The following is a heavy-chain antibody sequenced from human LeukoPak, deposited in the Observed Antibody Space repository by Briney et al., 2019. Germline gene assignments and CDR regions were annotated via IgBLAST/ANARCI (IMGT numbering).Heavy chain of an antibody. CDR2: ISGSGGST. D-gene: IGHD3-10*01. J-gene: IGHJ4*02. CDR1: GFTFSSSG. Sequence: PGGTLRLSCAASGFTFSSSGMSWVRQAPGKGLEWVSAISGSGGSTYYADSVKGRFTISRDNSKNTLYLQMNSLRAEDTAVYYCAKDPTPMVRGVLWGQGTLVTVSS. CDR3: AKDPTPMVRGVL. V-gene: IGHV3-23*01.